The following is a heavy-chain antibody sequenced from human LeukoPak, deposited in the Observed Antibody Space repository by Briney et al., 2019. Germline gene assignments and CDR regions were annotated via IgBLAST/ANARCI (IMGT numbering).Heavy chain of an antibody. Sequence: QAGGSLRLSCTASGFTFGDYAMSWVRQAPGKGLEWVGFIRSKAYGRSTEYAESLKGRFTISRDDSKSIAYLQMNSLKTEDTAVYYCTRDSNKLWFGELLLYYYYYGMDVWGQGITVTVSS. CDR2: IRSKAYGRST. J-gene: IGHJ6*02. V-gene: IGHV3-49*04. D-gene: IGHD3-10*01. CDR3: TRDSNKLWFGELLLYYYYYGMDV. CDR1: GFTFGDYA.